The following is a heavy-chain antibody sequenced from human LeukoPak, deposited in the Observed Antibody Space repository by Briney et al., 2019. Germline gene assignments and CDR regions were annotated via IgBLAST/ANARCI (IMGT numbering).Heavy chain of an antibody. V-gene: IGHV3-7*01. Sequence: PGGSLRLSCAASGFIFSSYWMSWARQAPGKGLEWVANIKQDGSEKYYVDSVKGRFTISRDNAKNSLYLQMNSLRAEDTAVYYCARVKGMTTVTGGAIDYWGQGTLVTVSS. D-gene: IGHD4-17*01. CDR3: ARVKGMTTVTGGAIDY. J-gene: IGHJ4*02. CDR1: GFIFSSYW. CDR2: IKQDGSEK.